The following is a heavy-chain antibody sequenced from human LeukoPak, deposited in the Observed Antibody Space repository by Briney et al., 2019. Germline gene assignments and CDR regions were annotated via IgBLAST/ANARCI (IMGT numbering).Heavy chain of an antibody. CDR1: GYTFTSYG. D-gene: IGHD3-22*01. CDR3: ARVMSERHYYDSSGYFSIHSTHFDY. V-gene: IGHV1-18*01. Sequence: GASVKVSCKASGYTFTSYGISWVRQAPGQGLEWMGWISPYNGNTNYAQKLQGRVTMTTDTSTSTAYMELRSLRSDDTAVYYCARVMSERHYYDSSGYFSIHSTHFDYWGQGTLVTVSS. CDR2: ISPYNGNT. J-gene: IGHJ4*02.